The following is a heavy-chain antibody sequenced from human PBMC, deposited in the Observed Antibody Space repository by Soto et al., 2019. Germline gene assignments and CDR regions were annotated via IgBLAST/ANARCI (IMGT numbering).Heavy chain of an antibody. CDR1: GFTFSDYY. Sequence: QVQLVESGGGLVKPGGSLRLSCAASGFTFSDYYMSWIRQAPGKGLEWVSYISSSGSTIYYADSVKGRFTISRDNAKNSQYLQTNSLRAEGTAVYYCPRDDRGYASSTSCYVKRASRRFDRWGQRTLVTVS. J-gene: IGHJ5*02. D-gene: IGHD2-2*01. CDR3: PRDDRGYASSTSCYVKRASRRFDR. CDR2: ISSSGSTI. V-gene: IGHV3-11*01.